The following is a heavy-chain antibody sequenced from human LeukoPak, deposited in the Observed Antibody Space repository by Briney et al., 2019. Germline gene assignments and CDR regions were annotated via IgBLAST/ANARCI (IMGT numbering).Heavy chain of an antibody. V-gene: IGHV4-59*08. CDR2: IYYSGST. Sequence: SETLSLTCTVSGGPISSYYWSWIRQPPGKGLEWIGYIYYSGSTNYNPSLKSRVTISVDTSKNQFSLKLSSVTAADTAVYYCARWDGYSYGPSSYWYFDLWGRGTLVTVSS. D-gene: IGHD5-18*01. CDR3: ARWDGYSYGPSSYWYFDL. CDR1: GGPISSYY. J-gene: IGHJ2*01.